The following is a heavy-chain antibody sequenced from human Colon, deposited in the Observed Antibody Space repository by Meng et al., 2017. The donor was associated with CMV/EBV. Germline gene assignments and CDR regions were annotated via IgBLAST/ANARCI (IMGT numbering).Heavy chain of an antibody. Sequence: GESLKISCAASGFTFSNYWMTWLRQAPGRGLELVAHIKEDGSEKYFVGSVKGRFTISRDNAKNSLYLQMNSLRAEDTAVYYCARDPFIKAFDIWGQGTMATVSS. J-gene: IGHJ3*02. CDR2: IKEDGSEK. V-gene: IGHV3-7*01. CDR3: ARDPFIKAFDI. CDR1: GFTFSNYW.